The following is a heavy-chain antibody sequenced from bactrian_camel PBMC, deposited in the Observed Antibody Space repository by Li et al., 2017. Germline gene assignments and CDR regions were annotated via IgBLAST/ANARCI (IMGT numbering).Heavy chain of an antibody. D-gene: IGHD3*01. CDR1: GNLYNLNC. Sequence: HVQLVESGGGSVQPGGSLRLSCAASGNLYNLNCLGWFRQAPGMEREQVAAFIYTFHRTTRYADSVKGRFTISRDNAKNTVDLQMNSLKPEDTARYYCAKGVFAHADGTGHRIRGQGTQVTVS. CDR2: FIYTFHRTT. J-gene: IGHJ4*01. V-gene: IGHV3S53*01.